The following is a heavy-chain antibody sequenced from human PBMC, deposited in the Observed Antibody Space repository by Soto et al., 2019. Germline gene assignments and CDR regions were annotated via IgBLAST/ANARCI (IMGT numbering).Heavy chain of an antibody. CDR2: IIPIFGTA. CDR1: GGTFSSYA. Sequence: QVQLVQSGAEVKKPGSSVKVSCKASGGTFSSYAISWVRQAPGQGLEWMGGIIPIFGTANYAQKFQGRVTITADKTTSTAYMELSSLRSEDTAVYYCASEYRSSSGPDYYYGMDVWGQGTTVTVSS. J-gene: IGHJ6*02. CDR3: ASEYRSSSGPDYYYGMDV. D-gene: IGHD6-6*01. V-gene: IGHV1-69*06.